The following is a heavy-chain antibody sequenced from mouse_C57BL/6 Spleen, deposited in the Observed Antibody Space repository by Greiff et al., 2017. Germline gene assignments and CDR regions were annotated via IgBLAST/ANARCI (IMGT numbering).Heavy chain of an antibody. CDR2: IWRGGST. CDR3: AKNGGLRLYAMDY. Sequence: VMLVESGPGLVQPSQSLSITCTVSGFSLTSYGVHWVRQSPGKGLEWLGVIWRGGSTDYNAAFMSRLSITKDNSKSQVFFKMNSLQADDTAIYYCAKNGGLRLYAMDYWGQGTSVTVSS. J-gene: IGHJ4*01. D-gene: IGHD2-4*01. V-gene: IGHV2-5*01. CDR1: GFSLTSYG.